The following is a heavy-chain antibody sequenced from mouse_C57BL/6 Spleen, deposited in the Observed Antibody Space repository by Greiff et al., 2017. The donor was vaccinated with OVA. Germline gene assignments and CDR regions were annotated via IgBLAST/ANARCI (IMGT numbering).Heavy chain of an antibody. D-gene: IGHD6-1*01. Sequence: EVQVVESGGGLVKPGGSLKLSCAASGFTFSSYAMSWVRQTPEKRLEWVATISDGGSYTYYPDNVKGRFTISRDNAKNNLYLQMSHLKSEDTAMYYCARGLWDYWGQGTTLTVSS. V-gene: IGHV5-4*01. J-gene: IGHJ2*01. CDR2: ISDGGSYT. CDR3: ARGLWDY. CDR1: GFTFSSYA.